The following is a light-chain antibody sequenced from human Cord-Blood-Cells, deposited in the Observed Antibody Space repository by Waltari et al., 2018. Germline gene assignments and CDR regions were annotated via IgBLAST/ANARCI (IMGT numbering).Light chain of an antibody. CDR1: SSDVGGYNY. CDR2: DVS. J-gene: IGLJ3*02. Sequence: QSALTQPAPVSGSPGQSITISCTGTSSDVGGYNYVSWYQHHPGKAPKLMIYDVSKRPSGVSNRFSGSKSGNTASLTISGLQAEDEADYYCSSYTSSSTWVFGGGTKLTVL. V-gene: IGLV2-14*03. CDR3: SSYTSSSTWV.